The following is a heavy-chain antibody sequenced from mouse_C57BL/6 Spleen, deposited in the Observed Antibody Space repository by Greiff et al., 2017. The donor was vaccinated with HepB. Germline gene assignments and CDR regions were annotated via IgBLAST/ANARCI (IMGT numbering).Heavy chain of an antibody. CDR1: GYAFSSYW. D-gene: IGHD2-3*01. V-gene: IGHV1-80*01. CDR2: IYPGDGDT. CDR3: ARLDGYYWYFDV. Sequence: QVQQSGAELVKPGASVKISCKASGYAFSSYWMNWVKQRPGKGLEWIGQIYPGDGDTNYNGKFKGKATLTADKSSSTAYMQLSRLTSEDSAVSFCARLDGYYWYFDVWGTGTTVTVSS. J-gene: IGHJ1*03.